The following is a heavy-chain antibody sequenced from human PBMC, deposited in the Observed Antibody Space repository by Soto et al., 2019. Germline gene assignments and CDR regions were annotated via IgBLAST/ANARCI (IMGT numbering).Heavy chain of an antibody. CDR3: ARGRYGDYDY. CDR1: GGSVSSGTYY. Sequence: QGQLQEPGPGLVKPSETLSLTCPVSGGSVSSGTYYWSWIRQPPGKRLERIGYIYYSGSTSYNPSFKSRVTISLDTSKNQFSLKLRSVTAADTAIYYCARGRYGDYDYWGQGTLVTVSS. D-gene: IGHD4-17*01. J-gene: IGHJ4*02. CDR2: IYYSGST. V-gene: IGHV4-61*01.